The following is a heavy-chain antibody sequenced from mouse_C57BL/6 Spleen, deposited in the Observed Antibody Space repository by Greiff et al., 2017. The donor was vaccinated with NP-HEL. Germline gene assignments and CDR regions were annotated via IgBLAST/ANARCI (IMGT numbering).Heavy chain of an antibody. D-gene: IGHD1-1*01. CDR3: AREGLNTVVAHFDY. CDR2: IYPGSGNT. CDR1: GYSFTSYY. V-gene: IGHV1-66*01. Sequence: VQLQQSGPELVKPGASVTISCKASGYSFTSYYLHWVKQRPGQGLEWIGWIYPGSGNTKYNEKFKGKATLTADTASSTADMQLSSLTSEDSAVYYCAREGLNTVVAHFDYWGQGTTLTVSS. J-gene: IGHJ2*01.